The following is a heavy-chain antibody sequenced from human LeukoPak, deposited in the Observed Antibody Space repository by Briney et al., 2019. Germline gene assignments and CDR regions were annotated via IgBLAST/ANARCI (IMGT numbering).Heavy chain of an antibody. CDR2: IYYSGST. Sequence: PSETLSLTCAVYGGPFSGYYWSWIRQPPGKGLEWIGYIYYSGSTNYNPSLKSRVTISVDTSKNQFSLKLSSVTAADTAVYYCASYSYYYGMDVWGQGTTVTVSS. CDR1: GGPFSGYY. V-gene: IGHV4-59*08. J-gene: IGHJ6*02. CDR3: ASYSYYYGMDV.